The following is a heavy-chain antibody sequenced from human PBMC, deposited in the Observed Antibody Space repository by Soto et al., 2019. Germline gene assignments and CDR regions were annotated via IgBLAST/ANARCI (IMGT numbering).Heavy chain of an antibody. D-gene: IGHD2-2*01. V-gene: IGHV4-59*01. Sequence: SETLSLTCTVSGGSISSYYWSWIRQPPGKGLEWIGYIYYSGSTNYNPSLKSRVTISVDTSKNQFSLKLSSVTAADTAVYYCARGAVTPYCSSTSCYDAFDIWGQGTMVTVSS. J-gene: IGHJ3*02. CDR2: IYYSGST. CDR3: ARGAVTPYCSSTSCYDAFDI. CDR1: GGSISSYY.